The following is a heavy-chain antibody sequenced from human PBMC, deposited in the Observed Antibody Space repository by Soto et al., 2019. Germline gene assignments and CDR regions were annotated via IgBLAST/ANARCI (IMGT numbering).Heavy chain of an antibody. D-gene: IGHD7-27*01. V-gene: IGHV3-30*18. CDR1: GFTFSSYG. Sequence: GGSLRLSCAASGFTFSSYGMHWVRQAPGKGLEWVAVISYDGSNKYYADSVKGRFTISRDNSKNTLYLQMNSLRAEDTAVYYCAKDLNRGYYYYGMEVWGQGTTVTVSS. CDR2: ISYDGSNK. J-gene: IGHJ6*02. CDR3: AKDLNRGYYYYGMEV.